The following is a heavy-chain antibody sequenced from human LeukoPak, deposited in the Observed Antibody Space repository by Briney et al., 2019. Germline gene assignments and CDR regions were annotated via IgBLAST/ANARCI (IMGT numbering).Heavy chain of an antibody. J-gene: IGHJ4*02. Sequence: PGRSLRLSCAASGFTFSSYSMNWVRQAPGKGLEWVSSISSSSSYIYYADSVKGRFTISRDNAKNSLYLQMNSLRAEDTAVYYCATISAVVGATVWGQGTLVTVSS. CDR1: GFTFSSYS. D-gene: IGHD1-26*01. V-gene: IGHV3-21*01. CDR2: ISSSSSYI. CDR3: ATISAVVGATV.